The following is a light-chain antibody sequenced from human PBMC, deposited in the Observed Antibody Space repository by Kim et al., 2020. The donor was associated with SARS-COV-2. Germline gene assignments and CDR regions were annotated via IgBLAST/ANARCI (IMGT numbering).Light chain of an antibody. J-gene: IGKJ4*01. V-gene: IGKV1-33*01. CDR3: QEYYTLSLS. Sequence: DPQMTQSPSSLSASPGERVMITCQASEDIDRFLNWYHHKPGTAPKLLIYDASKLAAGVPSRFSGSGYGTHFTLIISSLQPEDVGVYYCQEYYTLSLSFGGGTKVDIK. CDR2: DAS. CDR1: EDIDRF.